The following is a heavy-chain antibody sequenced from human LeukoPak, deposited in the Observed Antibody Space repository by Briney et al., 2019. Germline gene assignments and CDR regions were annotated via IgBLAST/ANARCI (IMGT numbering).Heavy chain of an antibody. Sequence: PSETLSLTCTVSGGSISSYYWSWIRQPPGKGLEWIGYIYYSGSTNYNPSLKSRVTMSVDTSKNQFSLKLSSVTAADTAVYYCARDLGYYDSSGYLPFAYWGQGTLVTASS. CDR3: ARDLGYYDSSGYLPFAY. CDR1: GGSISSYY. CDR2: IYYSGST. V-gene: IGHV4-59*01. J-gene: IGHJ4*02. D-gene: IGHD3-22*01.